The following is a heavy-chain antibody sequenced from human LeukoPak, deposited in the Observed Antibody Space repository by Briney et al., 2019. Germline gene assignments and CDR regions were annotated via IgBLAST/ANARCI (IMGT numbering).Heavy chain of an antibody. V-gene: IGHV4-39*01. J-gene: IGHJ4*02. D-gene: IGHD5-12*01. CDR1: GGSISSSSYY. Sequence: PSETLSLTCTVSGGSISSSSYYWGWIRQPPGKGLEWIGSIYYSGSTYYNPSLKSRVTISVDTSKNQFSLKLSSVTAADTAVYYCARHRGYSGYDRRTKLDPHLDYWGQGTLVTVSS. CDR3: ARHRGYSGYDRRTKLDPHLDY. CDR2: IYYSGST.